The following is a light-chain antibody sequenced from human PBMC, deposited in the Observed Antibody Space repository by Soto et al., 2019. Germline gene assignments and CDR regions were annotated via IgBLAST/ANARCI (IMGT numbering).Light chain of an antibody. CDR2: GNS. V-gene: IGLV1-40*01. CDR1: SSKIGAGYD. J-gene: IGLJ2*01. CDR3: QSYDSSLSGNVV. Sequence: QSVLTQPPSVSGAPGQRVTISCTGSSSKIGAGYDVHWNQQLPGTAPKLLIYGNSNRPSGVPDRFSGSKSGTSASLAITGLQAEDESDYYCQSYDSSLSGNVVFGGGTKLTVL.